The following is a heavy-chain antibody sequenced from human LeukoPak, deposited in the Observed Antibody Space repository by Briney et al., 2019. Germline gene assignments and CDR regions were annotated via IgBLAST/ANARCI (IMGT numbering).Heavy chain of an antibody. Sequence: GGSLRLSCAASGFTFSHYAMHLVRQAPGKGLEYVSGLSSNGGSSYFANSVKGRFTISRDNSKNTLYLQMGSLRAEDMAVYYCARAPYYYDSSAYYPYYMDVWGKGTTVTISS. J-gene: IGHJ6*03. V-gene: IGHV3-64*01. CDR2: LSSNGGSS. D-gene: IGHD3-22*01. CDR1: GFTFSHYA. CDR3: ARAPYYYDSSAYYPYYMDV.